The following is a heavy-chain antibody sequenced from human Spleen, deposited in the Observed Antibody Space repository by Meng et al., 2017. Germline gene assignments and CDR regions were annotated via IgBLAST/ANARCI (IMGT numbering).Heavy chain of an antibody. V-gene: IGHV3-15*01. D-gene: IGHD6-13*01. CDR3: ATGAAAADH. Sequence: GVSLKISCAASGFTFSSYAMSWVRQAPGKGLEWVGRIKRNSDGGTIDYAAPAKGRFTISRDDSKNTLYLQMDSLITEDTAVYFCATGAAAADHWGQGTLVTVSS. J-gene: IGHJ4*02. CDR1: GFTFSSYA. CDR2: IKRNSDGGTI.